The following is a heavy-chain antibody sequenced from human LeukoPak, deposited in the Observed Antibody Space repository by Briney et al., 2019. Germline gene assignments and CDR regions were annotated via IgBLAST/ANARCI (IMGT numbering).Heavy chain of an antibody. Sequence: PGGTLRLSCAASGFTFSNHGMNWVRQAPGKGLEWLSGVSPPGGGTYYADSVKGRFTISRDNSKNTLYLRMKSLRAEDTAIYYCAKESTVTPGNVNWFDSWGQGTLVTVSS. CDR3: AKESTVTPGNVNWFDS. CDR1: GFTFSNHG. CDR2: VSPPGGGT. V-gene: IGHV3-23*01. J-gene: IGHJ5*01. D-gene: IGHD4-17*01.